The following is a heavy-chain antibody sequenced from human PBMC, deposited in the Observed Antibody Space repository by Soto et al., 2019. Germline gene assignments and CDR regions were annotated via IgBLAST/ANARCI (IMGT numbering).Heavy chain of an antibody. CDR2: IIPIFDAT. V-gene: IGHV1-69*01. D-gene: IGHD5-12*01. J-gene: IGHJ4*02. CDR3: ARELPYVSGS. CDR1: GGTFSRHS. Sequence: QVQMVQSGAEVKKPGSSARVSCKVSGGTFSRHSISWVRQAPGQGLEWMGGIIPIFDATQYAQKFQGRLTITADEPTTQFHMDLSGLRPEDKAIYYYARELPYVSGSWGQGTLVTVS.